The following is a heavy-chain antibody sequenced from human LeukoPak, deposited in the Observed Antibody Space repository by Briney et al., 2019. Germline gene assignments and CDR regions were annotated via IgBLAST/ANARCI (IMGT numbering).Heavy chain of an antibody. CDR3: ARHEGSGSYYSY. J-gene: IGHJ4*02. CDR1: GYSFTTYW. Sequence: GESLKISCKGSGYSFTTYWVAWVRQMPGRGLEWMGIISPDDSEIRYSPSFRGQVTISADKSISTAYLQWSRLKASDTAIYYCARHEGSGSYYSYWGQGTLVTVSS. CDR2: ISPDDSEI. V-gene: IGHV5-51*01. D-gene: IGHD1-26*01.